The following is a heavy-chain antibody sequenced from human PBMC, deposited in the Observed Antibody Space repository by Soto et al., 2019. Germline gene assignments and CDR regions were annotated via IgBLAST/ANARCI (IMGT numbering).Heavy chain of an antibody. J-gene: IGHJ4*02. CDR3: AKTESFNGYYNAFDY. CDR2: ISGGGGST. D-gene: IGHD3-9*01. V-gene: IGHV3-23*01. CDR1: GFSFGGYA. Sequence: EVQLSQSVGGLVQPGGSLRLSCAASGFSFGGYAVTWVRQAPGRGLEWVSAISGGGGSTYFAASVKGRFTISRDNSLNTVHLQMSSLRAEDTAIYYCAKTESFNGYYNAFDYWGRGTQVTVSS.